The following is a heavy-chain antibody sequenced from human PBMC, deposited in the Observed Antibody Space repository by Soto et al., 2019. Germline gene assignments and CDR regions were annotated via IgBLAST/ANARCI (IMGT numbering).Heavy chain of an antibody. Sequence: QVQLVESGGGVVQPGRSLRLSCAASGFTFSSYGMHWVRQAPGKGLEWVAVISYDGSNKYYADSVKGRFTISRDNSKNTLYLQMNGLRAEDTAVYYCANGYLEMATNPHDYRGQGTMVTVSS. V-gene: IGHV3-30*18. D-gene: IGHD6-13*01. CDR1: GFTFSSYG. CDR2: ISYDGSNK. CDR3: ANGYLEMATNPHDY. J-gene: IGHJ4*02.